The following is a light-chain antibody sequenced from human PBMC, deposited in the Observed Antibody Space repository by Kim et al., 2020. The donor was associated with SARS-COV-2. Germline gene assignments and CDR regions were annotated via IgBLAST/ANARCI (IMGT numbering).Light chain of an antibody. CDR3: QTWGTGIRV. CDR2: LNSDGSH. V-gene: IGLV4-69*01. J-gene: IGLJ3*02. CDR1: SGHSRYV. Sequence: QLVLTQSPSASASLGASVKLTCTLSSGHSRYVIAWRQQQPEKGPRYLMKLNSDGSHSKGDGIPDRFSGSSSGAERYLTISSLQSEDEADYYCQTWGTGIRVFGGGTQLTVL.